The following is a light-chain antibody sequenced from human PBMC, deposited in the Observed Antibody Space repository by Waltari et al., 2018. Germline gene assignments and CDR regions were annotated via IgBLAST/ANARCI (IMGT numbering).Light chain of an antibody. CDR1: ERLVHTDGNIY. CDR2: MVS. CDR3: MQSTHWPPWT. V-gene: IGKV2-30*02. Sequence: DVVMTQSPLSLPVTLGQPASISCRSSERLVHTDGNIYLHWFQQRPGQSPRRLIYMVSQRDSGVPDRFSGSGSGTDVTLKISRVEAEDYGIYYCMQSTHWPPWTFGQGTKVEIK. J-gene: IGKJ1*01.